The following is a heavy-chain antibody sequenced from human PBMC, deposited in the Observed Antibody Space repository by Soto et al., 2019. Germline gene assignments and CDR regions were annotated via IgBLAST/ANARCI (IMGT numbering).Heavy chain of an antibody. J-gene: IGHJ4*02. CDR1: GGSISSYY. V-gene: IGHV4-4*07. D-gene: IGHD2-15*01. Sequence: PSETLSLTCTVSGGSISSYYWSWIRQPAGKGLEWTGRIYTSGSTNYNPSLKSRVTMSVDTSKNQFSLKLSSVTAADTAVYYCARGLDCSGGSCFSHFDYWGQGTLVTVSS. CDR3: ARGLDCSGGSCFSHFDY. CDR2: IYTSGST.